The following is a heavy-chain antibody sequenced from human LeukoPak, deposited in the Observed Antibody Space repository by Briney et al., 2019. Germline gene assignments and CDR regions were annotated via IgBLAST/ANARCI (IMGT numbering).Heavy chain of an antibody. CDR1: GYTFTGYY. CDR3: ASEKQLWS. Sequence: ASVKVSCKASGYTFTGYYMHWMRQAPRQGLEWMGWINPNSGGTNYAQKFQGRVTMTRDTSINTAYMEVSMLRSDDTAVYYCASEKQLWSWGQGALVTVSS. V-gene: IGHV1-2*02. J-gene: IGHJ5*02. CDR2: INPNSGGT. D-gene: IGHD5-18*01.